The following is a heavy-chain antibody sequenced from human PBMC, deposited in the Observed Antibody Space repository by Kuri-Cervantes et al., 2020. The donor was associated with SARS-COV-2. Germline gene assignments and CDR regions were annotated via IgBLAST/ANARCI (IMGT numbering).Heavy chain of an antibody. D-gene: IGHD6-13*01. CDR1: GFTFSSHA. Sequence: GGSLRLSCAASGFTFSSHAMHWVRQAPGKGLEWVAVISYDGSNKYYADSVQGRFTISRDNSKNTLYLQMNGLRAEDTAVYYCARGEGSRWSYWGQGTLVTVSS. CDR3: ARGEGSRWSY. J-gene: IGHJ4*02. V-gene: IGHV3-30*04. CDR2: ISYDGSNK.